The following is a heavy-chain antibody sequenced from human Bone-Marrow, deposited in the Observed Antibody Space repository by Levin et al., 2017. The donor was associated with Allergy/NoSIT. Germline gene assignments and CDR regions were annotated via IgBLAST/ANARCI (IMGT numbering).Heavy chain of an antibody. V-gene: IGHV3-11*01. CDR2: ISSSGNTI. Sequence: GESLKISCAASGFTFSDYYMSWIRQAPGKGLEWVSYISSSGNTIYYADSVKGRFTISRDNAKNSLSLQMNSLTGEDTALYCCARWGSRSGWYYDNWGQGTLVTVSS. CDR3: ARWGSRSGWYYDN. D-gene: IGHD6-19*01. CDR1: GFTFSDYY. J-gene: IGHJ4*02.